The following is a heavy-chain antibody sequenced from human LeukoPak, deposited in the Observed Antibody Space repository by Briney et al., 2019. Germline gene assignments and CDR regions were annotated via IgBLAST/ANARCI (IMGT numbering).Heavy chain of an antibody. D-gene: IGHD3-10*01. Sequence: SETLSLTCAVYGGSFSGYYWSWIRQPPGKGLEWIGEINHSGSNNYNPSLKSRVTISVDTSKNQFSLKLSSVTAADTAVYYCARGGKYYYGSGILQGWFDPWGQGTLVTVSS. CDR1: GGSFSGYY. CDR2: INHSGSN. CDR3: ARGGKYYYGSGILQGWFDP. J-gene: IGHJ5*02. V-gene: IGHV4-34*01.